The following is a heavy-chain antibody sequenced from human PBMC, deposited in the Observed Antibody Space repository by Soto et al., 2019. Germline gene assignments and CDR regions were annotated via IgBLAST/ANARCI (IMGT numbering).Heavy chain of an antibody. J-gene: IGHJ5*02. CDR1: GGTFSSYS. CDR3: ARGGTLKPFDP. D-gene: IGHD3-16*01. V-gene: IGHV1-69*12. CDR2: ITPMYDTK. Sequence: QVQLVQSGPEVTKPGSSVKVSCKTSGGTFSSYSLNWVRQAPGQGLEWMGVITPMYDTKNYAQRFRGRVTFTADESTSTVYMELTRATSDDTVMYFCARGGTLKPFDPWGQGTLVTVSS.